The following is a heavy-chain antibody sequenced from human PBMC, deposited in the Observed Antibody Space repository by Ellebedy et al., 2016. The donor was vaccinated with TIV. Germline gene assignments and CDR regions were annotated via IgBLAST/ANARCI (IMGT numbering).Heavy chain of an antibody. Sequence: GESLKISCAASGFTFSSYWMHWVRQAPGKGLVWVARVNSDGTTTTYVDAAEGRFTMHRDNAKNTLYLQLNRLRAEDTAVYYCARDPYTSTGQWYFDLWGRGTLVTVSS. CDR1: GFTFSSYW. J-gene: IGHJ2*01. CDR3: ARDPYTSTGQWYFDL. D-gene: IGHD6-13*01. CDR2: VNSDGTTT. V-gene: IGHV3-74*01.